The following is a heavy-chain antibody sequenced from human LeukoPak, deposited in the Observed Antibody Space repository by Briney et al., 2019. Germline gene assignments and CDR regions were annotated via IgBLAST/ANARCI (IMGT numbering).Heavy chain of an antibody. CDR2: INPNSGGT. V-gene: IGHV1-2*04. CDR3: ARGSRVYSSSSIYFDL. Sequence: GASVKVSCKASGFTFTDYYMHWVRQAPGQGLEWMGWINPNSGGTNYAQKFQGWVTMTRDTSISTAYMELSRLRSDDTAVYYCARGSRVYSSSSIYFDLWGRGTLVTVSS. CDR1: GFTFTDYY. D-gene: IGHD6-13*01. J-gene: IGHJ2*01.